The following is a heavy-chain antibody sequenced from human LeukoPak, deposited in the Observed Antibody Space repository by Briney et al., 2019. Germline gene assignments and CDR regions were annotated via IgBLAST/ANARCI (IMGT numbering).Heavy chain of an antibody. CDR2: IYHSGST. J-gene: IGHJ4*02. CDR3: ARAGSSHHYFDY. Sequence: PSGTLTLTCAVSGGSISSSNWWSWVRQPPGKGLEWIGEIYHSGSTNYNPSLKSRVTISVDTSKNQFSLKLSSVTAADTAVYYCARAGSSHHYFDYWGQGTLVTVSS. V-gene: IGHV4-4*02. CDR1: GGSISSSNW. D-gene: IGHD1-26*01.